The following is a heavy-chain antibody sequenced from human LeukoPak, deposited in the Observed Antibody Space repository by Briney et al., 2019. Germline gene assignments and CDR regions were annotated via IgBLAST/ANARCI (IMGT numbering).Heavy chain of an antibody. D-gene: IGHD3-10*01. J-gene: IGHJ4*02. Sequence: SETLSLTCTVSGGSISSGGYYWSWIRQHPGKGLEWIGYIYYSGSTYYNPSLKSRVTISVDTSKNQFSLKLSSVTAADTAVYYCARLSPCLGSGSSAFPDDFWGQGTLVTVSS. V-gene: IGHV4-31*03. CDR3: ARLSPCLGSGSSAFPDDF. CDR2: IYYSGST. CDR1: GGSISSGGYY.